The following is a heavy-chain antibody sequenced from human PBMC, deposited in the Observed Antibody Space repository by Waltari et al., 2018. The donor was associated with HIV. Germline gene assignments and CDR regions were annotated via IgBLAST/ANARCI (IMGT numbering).Heavy chain of an antibody. CDR3: ARVHSFEFGLDV. V-gene: IGHV4-30-4*01. J-gene: IGHJ6*02. CDR1: GGSINSGDHY. D-gene: IGHD2-15*01. CDR2: IHYSGRT. Sequence: QVHLQESGPGLVKPSETLSLTCNVSGGSINSGDHYWTWVRQPPGKGLEWIGYIHYSGRTYYNPSLKGRLVTSVDTSTNQFSLRLSSVTAADTAIYYAARVHSFEFGLDVWGQGTTVTVSS.